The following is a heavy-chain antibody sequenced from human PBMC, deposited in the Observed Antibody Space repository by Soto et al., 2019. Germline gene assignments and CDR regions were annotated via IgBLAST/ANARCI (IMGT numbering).Heavy chain of an antibody. CDR2: IKQDGREK. CDR3: ARHEGTSFGP. V-gene: IGHV3-7*01. Sequence: GGSLRLSCAASGFTSSSYGMHWVRQAPGKGLEWVANIKQDGREKYCVDSVKGRFTISRDNAKNSLYLQMNSLRVGDTAVYYCARHEGTSFGPWGQGALVTVSS. J-gene: IGHJ5*02. CDR1: GFTSSSYG. D-gene: IGHD2-2*01.